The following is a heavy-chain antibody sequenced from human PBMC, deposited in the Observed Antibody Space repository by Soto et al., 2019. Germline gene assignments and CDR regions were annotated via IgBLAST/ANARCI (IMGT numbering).Heavy chain of an antibody. V-gene: IGHV1-3*05. CDR1: GYTFTMFA. J-gene: IGHJ6*02. D-gene: IGHD2-15*01. CDR3: ARGCVFQMSGGNCYSYYGLDV. CDR2: INPGNGNI. Sequence: QVHLVQSGAEEKKPGASVKVSCKASGYTFTMFAIHWVRQAPGQRLEWVGWINPGNGNITYSQKFQGRVTIASDTSASTAYMDLSGLRSEDTALYYCARGCVFQMSGGNCYSYYGLDVWGQGTTVTVSS.